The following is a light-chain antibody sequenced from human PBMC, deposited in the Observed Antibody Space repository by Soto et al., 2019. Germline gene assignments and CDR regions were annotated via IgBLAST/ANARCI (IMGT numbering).Light chain of an antibody. CDR3: SSYTSSSTLRV. CDR2: DVS. V-gene: IGLV2-14*01. CDR1: SSDVGGYNY. J-gene: IGLJ2*01. Sequence: QYALTQPASVSGSPGQSITISCTGTSSDVGGYNYVSWYQQHPGKAPKLMIYDVSNRPSGVSNRFSGPKSGNTASLTMSGLQAEDEAEYYCSSYTSSSTLRVFGGGTQLTVL.